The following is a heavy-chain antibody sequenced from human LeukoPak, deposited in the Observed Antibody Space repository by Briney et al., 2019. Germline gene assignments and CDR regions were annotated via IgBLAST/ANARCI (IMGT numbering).Heavy chain of an antibody. CDR1: GYSFTSYW. D-gene: IGHD3-22*01. CDR2: IYPGDSDT. V-gene: IGHV5-51*01. Sequence: GESLKISCKGSGYSFTSYWIGWVRQMPGKGLEWMGIIYPGDSDTRYSPSFQGQVTISADKSISTAYMELSSLRSEDTAVYYCARVYQYYYDSSAYYYWGQGTLVTVSS. J-gene: IGHJ4*02. CDR3: ARVYQYYYDSSAYYY.